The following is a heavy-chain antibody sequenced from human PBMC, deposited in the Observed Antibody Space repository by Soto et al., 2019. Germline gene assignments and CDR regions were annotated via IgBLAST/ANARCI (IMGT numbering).Heavy chain of an antibody. J-gene: IGHJ6*02. CDR3: ARSPDSSGYYPRRYYYGMDV. V-gene: IGHV4-4*02. Sequence: SETLCLTWAVAGGYSSSSSWWSWVRQPTGKGLEWIGEIYHSGSTNYNPSLKSRVTISVDKSKNQFSLKLSSVTAADTAVYYCARSPDSSGYYPRRYYYGMDVWGQGTTVTVSS. CDR2: IYHSGST. D-gene: IGHD3-22*01. CDR1: GGYSSSSSW.